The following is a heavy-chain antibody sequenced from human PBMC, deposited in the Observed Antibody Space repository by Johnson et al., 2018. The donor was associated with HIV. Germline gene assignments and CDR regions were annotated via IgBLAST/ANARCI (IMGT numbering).Heavy chain of an antibody. V-gene: IGHV3-9*01. D-gene: IGHD3-16*01. CDR3: ARGGLQDPAWDAFDI. Sequence: VQLGESGGGLVKPGRSLRLSCAASGFSFDDYAMHWVRQAPGTGLEWVSGITWNSRSIGYVDSGKGRFPISSDNAKNSLYLQMNSLRAEDTAVHYCARGGLQDPAWDAFDIWGQGTMVTVSS. CDR1: GFSFDDYA. CDR2: ITWNSRSI. J-gene: IGHJ3*02.